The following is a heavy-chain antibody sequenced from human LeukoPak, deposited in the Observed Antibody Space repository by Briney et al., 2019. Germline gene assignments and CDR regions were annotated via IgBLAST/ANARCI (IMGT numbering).Heavy chain of an antibody. V-gene: IGHV3-23*01. CDR1: EFTFSSYA. D-gene: IGHD5-24*01. Sequence: GGSLRLSCAASEFTFSSYAMSWVRQAPGKGLEWVSAISGSGSSTYYADSVEGRFTISRDNSKNTLYLQMNSLRAEDTALYYCAKRDGYNSNPLKDWGQGTLVTVSS. CDR3: AKRDGYNSNPLKD. J-gene: IGHJ4*02. CDR2: ISGSGSST.